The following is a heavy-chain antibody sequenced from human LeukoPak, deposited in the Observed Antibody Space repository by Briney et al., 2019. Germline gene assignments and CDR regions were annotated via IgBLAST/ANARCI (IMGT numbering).Heavy chain of an antibody. CDR2: ISYDGFNK. CDR3: AKGAQPGYGSGWAAKGGGYYFDY. Sequence: GGSLRLSCAASGFTFSSYGMHWVRQAPGQGLEWVAVISYDGFNKYYGDSVKGRFTISRDNSKNTLYLQMDSLRAEDTAVYYCAKGAQPGYGSGWAAKGGGYYFDYGGQGTLVTVSS. CDR1: GFTFSSYG. D-gene: IGHD6-19*01. J-gene: IGHJ4*02. V-gene: IGHV3-30*18.